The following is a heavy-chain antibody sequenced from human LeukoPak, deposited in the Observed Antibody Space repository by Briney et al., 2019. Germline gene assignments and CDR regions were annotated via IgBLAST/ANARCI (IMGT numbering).Heavy chain of an antibody. CDR3: ARQSMVATGH. J-gene: IGHJ4*02. Sequence: SETLSLTCTVSGGSISSGSYDWAWIRQPPGKGLEWIGSIYYNGNTFYNPSPQSRVTISLDTSKNQFSLKLSSVTAADTAMYYCARQSMVATGHWGQGTLVTVSS. V-gene: IGHV4-39*01. CDR1: GGSISSGSYD. CDR2: IYYNGNT. D-gene: IGHD5-12*01.